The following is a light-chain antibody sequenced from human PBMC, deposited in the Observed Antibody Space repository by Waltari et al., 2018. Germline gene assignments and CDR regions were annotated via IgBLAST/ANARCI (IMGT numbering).Light chain of an antibody. V-gene: IGKV2-28*01. CDR3: MQTQEIPLT. Sequence: ALTQSLLSLPVTPGAPASIFCRSSQRLLHSDGRNFLDWYVQKPGQAPPLLIYLGSNRASGVPYRFSGGGSGTDFTLTISRVEAEDVGVYYCMQTQEIPLTFGGGTKVEIK. CDR2: LGS. J-gene: IGKJ4*01. CDR1: QRLLHSDGRNF.